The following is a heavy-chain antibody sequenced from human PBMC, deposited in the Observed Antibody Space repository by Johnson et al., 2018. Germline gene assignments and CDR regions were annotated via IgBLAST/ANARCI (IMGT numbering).Heavy chain of an antibody. CDR1: GFSFTNYW. Sequence: VQLQESGGGLVQPGGSLRISCPASGFSFTNYWMHWVRQAPGKGLVWVSRIDYDWMRTDSADSVKGRFSTPRDNAKNTLLLQRNSLRVDETAFYYCVREGFYGCLDIWGHGTLVSVSS. CDR3: VREGFYGCLDI. V-gene: IGHV3-74*01. J-gene: IGHJ3*02. D-gene: IGHD2/OR15-2a*01. CDR2: IDYDWMRT.